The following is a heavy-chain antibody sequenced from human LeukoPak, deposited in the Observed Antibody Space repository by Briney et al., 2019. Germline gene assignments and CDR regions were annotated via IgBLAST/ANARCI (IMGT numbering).Heavy chain of an antibody. V-gene: IGHV4-59*01. CDR1: GGSISSSY. CDR2: IYYSGIT. CDR3: ARASGAFDY. Sequence: SKTLSLTCTVSGGSISSSYWSWIRQPPGKGLEWIGYIYYSGITNYNPSLKSRVTISLDTSKNQFSLKLNSVTAADTAVYYCARASGAFDYWGQGALVTVSS. J-gene: IGHJ4*02.